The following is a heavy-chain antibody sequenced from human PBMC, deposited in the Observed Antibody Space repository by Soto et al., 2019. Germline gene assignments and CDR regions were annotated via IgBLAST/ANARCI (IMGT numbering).Heavy chain of an antibody. CDR2: IHYSGTT. V-gene: IGHV4-59*01. J-gene: IGHJ4*02. D-gene: IGHD2-8*01. CDR3: ARYNSYAIDY. Sequence: PSETLSLTCTVSGTSISSYYWSWIRQPPGKGLEWIANIHYSGTTNHNPSLASRVTISVDTSKNQFSLKMTSVTAADRAIYFCARYNSYAIDYWGRGTLVTVSS. CDR1: GTSISSYY.